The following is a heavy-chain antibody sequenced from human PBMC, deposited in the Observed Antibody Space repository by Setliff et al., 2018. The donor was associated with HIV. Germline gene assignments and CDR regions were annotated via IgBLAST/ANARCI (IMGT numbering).Heavy chain of an antibody. Sequence: GGSLRLSCTTSGFSFFNYAVHWVRQAPGKGLEWVAVISSDGSVKYYADSVKGRFTISRDNSKNTLYLQMNSLRVEDTAIYYCARDGSGRGSGWYNYYYYMDVWGKGTTVTVSS. D-gene: IGHD6-19*01. CDR1: GFSFFNYA. CDR2: ISSDGSVK. V-gene: IGHV3-30*04. CDR3: ARDGSGRGSGWYNYYYYMDV. J-gene: IGHJ6*03.